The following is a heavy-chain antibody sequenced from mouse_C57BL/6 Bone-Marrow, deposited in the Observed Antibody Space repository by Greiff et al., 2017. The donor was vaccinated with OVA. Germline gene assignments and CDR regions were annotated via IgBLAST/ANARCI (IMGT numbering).Heavy chain of an antibody. Sequence: VKLQESGPGLVQPSQSLSITCTVSGFSLTSYGVHWVRQSPGKGLEWLGVIWSGGSTDYNAAFISSLSISKDNSKSQVFFKMNSLQADDTAIYYCARNEVPWSDWYFDVWGTGTTVTVSS. CDR1: GFSLTSYG. V-gene: IGHV2-2*01. CDR2: IWSGGST. D-gene: IGHD5-1*01. J-gene: IGHJ1*03. CDR3: ARNEVPWSDWYFDV.